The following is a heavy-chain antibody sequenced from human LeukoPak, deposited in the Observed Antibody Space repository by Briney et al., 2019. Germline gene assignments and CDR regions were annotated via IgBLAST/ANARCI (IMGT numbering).Heavy chain of an antibody. J-gene: IGHJ3*02. V-gene: IGHV3-30*03. D-gene: IGHD1-1*01. CDR1: GFTFSSYA. CDR2: ISYDGNDK. CDR3: ARDRYNYGGDAFDI. Sequence: GGSLRLSCAASGFTFSSYAIHWVRQAPGKGPEWVAFISYDGNDKYYADSVKGRFTTSRDNSKNTLYLQMNSLRPEDTAVYHCARDRYNYGGDAFDIWGQGTMVTVSS.